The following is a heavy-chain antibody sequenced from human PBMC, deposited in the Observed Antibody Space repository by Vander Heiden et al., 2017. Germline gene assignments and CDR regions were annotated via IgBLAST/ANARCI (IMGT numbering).Heavy chain of an antibody. Sequence: QLVQSGAEVKKPGASVTVSCKASGSTFTGYFMHWVRQAPGQGLEWMGWFNPNSGVTKYAPKGRGRVTMTRDTSISTADMEWSSMRSDETAVYYCAIDVINGPTAPNWFDPWGQGTMVTVYS. CDR1: GSTFTGYF. D-gene: IGHD1-20*01. CDR3: AIDVINGPTAPNWFDP. CDR2: FNPNSGVT. J-gene: IGHJ5*02. V-gene: IGHV1-2*02.